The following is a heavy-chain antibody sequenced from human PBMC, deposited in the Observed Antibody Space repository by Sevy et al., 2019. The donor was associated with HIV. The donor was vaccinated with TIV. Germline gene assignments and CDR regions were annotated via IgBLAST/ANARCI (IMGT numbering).Heavy chain of an antibody. CDR3: ARDLDFYDYGDYGTAFNPDY. D-gene: IGHD4-17*01. CDR2: IGVDGSNE. J-gene: IGHJ4*02. CDR1: GFTFSTYG. V-gene: IGHV3-33*01. Sequence: GGSLRLSCAASGFTFSTYGMHWVRQAPGKGLEWLAVIGVDGSNEYYADSVKGRFTISRDIAKNTLHLQMNSLRAEDTAVYYCARDLDFYDYGDYGTAFNPDYWGRGTLVTVSS.